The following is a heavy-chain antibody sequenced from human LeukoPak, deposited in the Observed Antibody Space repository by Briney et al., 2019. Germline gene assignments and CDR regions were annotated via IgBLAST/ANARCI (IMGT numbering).Heavy chain of an antibody. V-gene: IGHV4-39*01. CDR2: IYYSGSN. Sequence: SETLSLTCTVSRGSISSSSYYWGSTRQPPGKGLEWIGSIYYSGSNYYNPALQSRVTISVDTSKNQRSLKLSSVTAADTAVYYCARTLYGEQGSFEYWGQGTPVTVPS. D-gene: IGHD4/OR15-4a*01. CDR3: ARTLYGEQGSFEY. J-gene: IGHJ4*02. CDR1: RGSISSSSYY.